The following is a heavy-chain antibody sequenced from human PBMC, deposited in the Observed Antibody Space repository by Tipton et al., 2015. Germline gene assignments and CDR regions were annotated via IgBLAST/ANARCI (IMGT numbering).Heavy chain of an antibody. CDR3: ARGGERSYGDYGWSADAFDI. V-gene: IGHV1-2*02. Sequence: QSGPEVKKPEASVKVSCKVSGYTFTDFYIHWVRQAPGQGLEWMGWINPYSGDTRYPQDFRGRVTITRDTSISTVYMELSRLRSDDTAVYYCARGGERSYGDYGWSADAFDIWGQGTMVTVSS. J-gene: IGHJ3*02. CDR1: GYTFTDFY. D-gene: IGHD4-17*01. CDR2: INPYSGDT.